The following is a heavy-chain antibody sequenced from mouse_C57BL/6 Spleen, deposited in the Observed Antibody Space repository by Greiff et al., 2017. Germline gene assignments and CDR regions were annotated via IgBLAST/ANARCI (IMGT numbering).Heavy chain of an antibody. J-gene: IGHJ2*01. D-gene: IGHD2-1*01. CDR2: ISDGGSYT. V-gene: IGHV5-4*01. CDR1: GFTFSSYA. CDR3: ARVGVTSDEGGYYFDY. Sequence: EVQGVESGGGLVKPGGSLKLSCAASGFTFSSYAMSWVRQTPEKRLEWVATISDGGSYTYYPDNVKGRFTISRDNAKNNLYLQMSHLKSEDTAMYYCARVGVTSDEGGYYFDYWGQGTTLTVSS.